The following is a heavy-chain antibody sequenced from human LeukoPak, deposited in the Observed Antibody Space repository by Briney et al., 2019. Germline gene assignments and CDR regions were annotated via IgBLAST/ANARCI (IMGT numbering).Heavy chain of an antibody. Sequence: SETLSLTCTVSGGSISSSSYFWGWIRQPPGRGLEWIGNIYYSGSTHYNPSLKSRVTISVDTSKNQFSLKLTSVTAADTAVYYCAPQTLYYTGSGRLTRFDPWGQGPLVTVFS. CDR2: IYYSGST. D-gene: IGHD3-10*01. V-gene: IGHV4-39*07. CDR3: APQTLYYTGSGRLTRFDP. J-gene: IGHJ5*02. CDR1: GGSISSSSYF.